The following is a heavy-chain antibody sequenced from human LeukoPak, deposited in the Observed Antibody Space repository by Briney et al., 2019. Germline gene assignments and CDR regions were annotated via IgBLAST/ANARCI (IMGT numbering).Heavy chain of an antibody. CDR3: ARGAQGIAARQYYYGMDV. J-gene: IGHJ6*02. CDR2: ISSSSSYI. V-gene: IGHV3-21*01. CDR1: GFTFSSYS. D-gene: IGHD6-6*01. Sequence: GGSLRLSCAASGFTFSSYSMNWVRQAPGKGLEWVSSISSSSSYIYYADSVKGRFTISRDNAKNSLYLQMNSLRAEDTAVYYCARGAQGIAARQYYYGMDVWGQGTTVTVSS.